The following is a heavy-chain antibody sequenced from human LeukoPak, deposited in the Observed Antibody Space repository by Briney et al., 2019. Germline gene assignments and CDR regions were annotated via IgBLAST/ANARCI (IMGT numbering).Heavy chain of an antibody. CDR2: MNPNSGNT. D-gene: IGHD4-17*01. Sequence: ASVKVSCKASGYTFTSYDINWVRQATGQGLEWMGWMNPNSGNTGYAQKFQGRVTMTRNTSISTAYMELSSLRSEDTAVYYCARGDYGDYFGSFYYYMDVWAKGPRSPSP. CDR1: GYTFTSYD. CDR3: ARGDYGDYFGSFYYYMDV. J-gene: IGHJ6*03. V-gene: IGHV1-8*01.